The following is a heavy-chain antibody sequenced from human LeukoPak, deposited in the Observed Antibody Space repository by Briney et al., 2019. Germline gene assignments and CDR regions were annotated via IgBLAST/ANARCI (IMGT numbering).Heavy chain of an antibody. CDR3: ASERLDYGYYYY. J-gene: IGHJ4*02. V-gene: IGHV4-39*07. D-gene: IGHD3-22*01. CDR2: IYYSGST. Sequence: PSETLSLTCTVSGGSISSSSYYWGWIRQPPGQGLEWIGSIYYSGSTYYNPSLKSRVTISVDTSKNQFSLKLSSVTAADTAVYYCASERLDYGYYYYWGQGTLVTVSS. CDR1: GGSISSSSYY.